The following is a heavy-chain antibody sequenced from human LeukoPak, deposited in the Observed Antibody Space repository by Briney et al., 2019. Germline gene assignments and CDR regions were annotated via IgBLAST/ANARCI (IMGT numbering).Heavy chain of an antibody. Sequence: SETLSLTCTVSGGSIRSSSYYWGWIRQPPGKGLEWIGSINYSGTSYYNPPLKSRVTISIDTSKNQFSLKLSSVTASDTAVYYCMRKGAYDSRSRFDPWGQGTLVTVSS. CDR1: GGSIRSSSYY. D-gene: IGHD3-22*01. CDR3: MRKGAYDSRSRFDP. J-gene: IGHJ5*02. CDR2: INYSGTS. V-gene: IGHV4-39*01.